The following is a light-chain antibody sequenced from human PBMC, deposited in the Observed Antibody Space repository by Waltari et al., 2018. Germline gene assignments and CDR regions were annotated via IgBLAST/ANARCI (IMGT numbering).Light chain of an antibody. CDR2: DVT. V-gene: IGLV2-14*03. CDR3: ASYTSSNTLV. J-gene: IGLJ2*01. Sequence: QSALAQPASVSGSTGQSIPISCTGTSSAVGGYPYAHWYQQYPGKVPKLLIYDVTIRPSGVSNRFSGSKSGNTASLTISGLQAEDEADYYCASYTSSNTLVFGVGTTLTVL. CDR1: SSAVGGYPY.